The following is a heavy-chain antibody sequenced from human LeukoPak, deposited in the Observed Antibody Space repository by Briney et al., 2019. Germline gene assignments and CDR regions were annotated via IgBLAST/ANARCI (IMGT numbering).Heavy chain of an antibody. J-gene: IGHJ4*02. CDR1: GFTVSGNY. D-gene: IGHD6-19*01. V-gene: IGHV3-53*01. CDR3: ARYFSGWSWGY. Sequence: GGSLRLSCAASGFTVSGNYMTWVRQAPEKGLEWVSILYSGGTTYYADSVKGRFTISIDNSKNTLYLQMNSLRAEDTAVYYCARYFSGWSWGYWGQGTLVTVSS. CDR2: LYSGGTT.